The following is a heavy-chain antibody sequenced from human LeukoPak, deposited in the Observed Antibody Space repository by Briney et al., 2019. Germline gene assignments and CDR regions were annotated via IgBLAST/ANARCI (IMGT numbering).Heavy chain of an antibody. J-gene: IGHJ4*02. CDR1: GFTLSRYW. D-gene: IGHD1-26*01. Sequence: PGGSLRLSCAASGFTLSRYWMSWVRQAPGEGPEWVANIKQDESEEDYADSVRGRFTISRDNAKNSLFLQMNSLRAEDTALYYCATYSGVHHKTFDDWGQGTQVTVSS. V-gene: IGHV3-7*03. CDR2: IKQDESEE. CDR3: ATYSGVHHKTFDD.